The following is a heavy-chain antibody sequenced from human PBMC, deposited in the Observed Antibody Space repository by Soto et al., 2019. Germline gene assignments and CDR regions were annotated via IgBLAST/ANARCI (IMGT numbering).Heavy chain of an antibody. Sequence: QVQLVESGGGVVQPGRSLRLSCTASGFTFISYGMHWVRQAPGKGLEWVAIISYDGSEKYYAGSVKGRFTISRDNSKNTLYLQMNSLRAEDTAVYYCAKGAVTSSLYYFDYWGQGTLVTVSS. D-gene: IGHD4-17*01. CDR3: AKGAVTSSLYYFDY. CDR1: GFTFISYG. J-gene: IGHJ4*02. CDR2: ISYDGSEK. V-gene: IGHV3-30*18.